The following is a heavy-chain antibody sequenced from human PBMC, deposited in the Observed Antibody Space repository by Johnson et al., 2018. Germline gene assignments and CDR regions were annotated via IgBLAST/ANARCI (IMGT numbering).Heavy chain of an antibody. V-gene: IGHV3-33*01. J-gene: IGHJ3*02. CDR1: GFTFSNYG. CDR2: IWYDGSQR. Sequence: QVQLVQSGGGVVQPGRSLRLSCAASGFTFSNYGMHWVRQAPGKGLEWVAVIWYDGSQRYYADSVKGRFIISRDNSKNAVHLQMNSLRVEDTAVYYCAREVDRGATIVDAFDSWGQGTMVSVSS. D-gene: IGHD5-12*01. CDR3: AREVDRGATIVDAFDS.